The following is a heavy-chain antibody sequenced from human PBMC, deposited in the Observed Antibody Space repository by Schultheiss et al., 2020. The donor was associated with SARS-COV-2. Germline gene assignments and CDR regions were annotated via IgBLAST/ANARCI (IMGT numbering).Heavy chain of an antibody. CDR1: GFTFSNAW. CDR3: ATLKPRYCSSTSCPTP. CDR2: IKSKTDGGTT. D-gene: IGHD2-2*01. J-gene: IGHJ5*02. V-gene: IGHV3-15*05. Sequence: GGSLRLSCAASGFTFSNAWMSWVRQAPGKGLEWVGRIKSKTDGGTTDYAAPVKGRFTISRDDSKNTLYLQMNSLRAEDTALYYCATLKPRYCSSTSCPTPWGQGTLVTVSS.